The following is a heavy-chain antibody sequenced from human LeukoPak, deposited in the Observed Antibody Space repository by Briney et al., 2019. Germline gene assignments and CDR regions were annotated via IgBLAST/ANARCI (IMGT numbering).Heavy chain of an antibody. J-gene: IGHJ4*02. V-gene: IGHV3-72*01. CDR3: ADLGATL. CDR2: ISNKATTYTT. D-gene: IGHD1-26*01. CDR1: GFPLSDHY. Sequence: GGPLRLSCAASGFPLSDHYMFGVPEAPGRGRVWVGHISNKATTYTTLYAASVKGRFTISRDDSKNSLYLQMNSLKTEDTAVYYCADLGATLWGQGTLVTVSS.